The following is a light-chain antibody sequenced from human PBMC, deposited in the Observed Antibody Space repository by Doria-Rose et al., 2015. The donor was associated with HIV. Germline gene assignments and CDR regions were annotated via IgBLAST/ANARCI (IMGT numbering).Light chain of an antibody. CDR3: HQYGTSWT. CDR1: QSFSSTY. CDR2: DGS. V-gene: IGKV3-20*01. J-gene: IGKJ1*01. Sequence: TQSPGTLSLSLGVSATLSCTASQSFSSTYLAWYQQKHGQAPSLLIYDGSTRATGIPDRFSASGSGTDFTLTINRLEPEDFALYYCHQYGTSWTFGQGTKVEI.